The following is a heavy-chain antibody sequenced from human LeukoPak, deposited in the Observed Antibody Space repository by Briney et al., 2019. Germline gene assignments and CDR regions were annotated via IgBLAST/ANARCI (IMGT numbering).Heavy chain of an antibody. Sequence: PSETLSLTCTVSGGSISSSSYYWGWIRQPPGKGLEWIGSIYYSGSTYYNRSLKSRITISVDTTKNQFYLKLSSVTAADTAVYYCAREPGTYYDILTGYHSSGYYMDVWGKGTTVTVSS. D-gene: IGHD3-9*01. J-gene: IGHJ6*03. V-gene: IGHV4-39*07. CDR3: AREPGTYYDILTGYHSSGYYMDV. CDR2: IYYSGST. CDR1: GGSISSSSYY.